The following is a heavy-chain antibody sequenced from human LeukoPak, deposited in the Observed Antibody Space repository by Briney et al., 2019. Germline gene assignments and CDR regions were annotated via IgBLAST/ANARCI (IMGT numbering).Heavy chain of an antibody. CDR2: IKQDGSEK. D-gene: IGHD3-22*01. J-gene: IGHJ6*03. CDR1: GFTSSAFW. V-gene: IGHV3-7*01. CDR3: ARDTYYYDSSGYPPLYYYYYMDV. Sequence: GGSLRLSCVASGFTSSAFWMSWVRQAPGKGLEWVANIKQDGSEKYYVDSVKGRFTISRDNAKNSLYLQMNSLRAEDTAVYYCARDTYYYDSSGYPPLYYYYYMDVWGKGTTVTVSS.